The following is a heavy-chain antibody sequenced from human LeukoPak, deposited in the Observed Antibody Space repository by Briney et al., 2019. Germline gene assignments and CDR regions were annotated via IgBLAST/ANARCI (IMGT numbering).Heavy chain of an antibody. CDR2: IYYSGST. J-gene: IGHJ6*02. CDR1: GGSISSGGYY. CDR3: ARASDPYCGGDWATCYYGMDV. V-gene: IGHV4-31*03. D-gene: IGHD2-21*02. Sequence: PSETLSLTCTVSGGSISSGGYYWSWIRPHPGKGLEWIGYIYYSGSTYYNPSLKSRVTISVDTSKNQFSLKLSSATAADTAVYYCARASDPYCGGDWATCYYGMDVWGQGTTVTVSS.